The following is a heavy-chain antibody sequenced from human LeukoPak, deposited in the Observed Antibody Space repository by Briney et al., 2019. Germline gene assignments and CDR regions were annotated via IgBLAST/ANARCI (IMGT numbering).Heavy chain of an antibody. Sequence: GGSLRLSCVVSGFPFTNAWMSWVRQAPGKGLEWVGRIKSKTDGGTADYAAPVRGRFTMWRDDARSALYLQMNSLQTEDAAVYYWTPDLMDVWGKGTTVTVSS. V-gene: IGHV3-15*01. CDR2: IKSKTDGGTA. CDR3: TPDLMDV. CDR1: GFPFTNAW. J-gene: IGHJ6*03.